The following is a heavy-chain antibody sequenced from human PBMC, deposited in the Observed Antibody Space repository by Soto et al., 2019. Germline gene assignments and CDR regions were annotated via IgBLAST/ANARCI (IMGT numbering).Heavy chain of an antibody. Sequence: GVLRLSCAASGFTFSIYAMHCVRRAPGKGLEWVAVISYDGSNKYYADSVKGRFTISRDNSKNTLYLQMNSLRAEDTAVYYCARDPLWGTAMVLWYFDLWGRGTLVTVSS. V-gene: IGHV3-30-3*01. D-gene: IGHD5-18*01. J-gene: IGHJ2*01. CDR3: ARDPLWGTAMVLWYFDL. CDR1: GFTFSIYA. CDR2: ISYDGSNK.